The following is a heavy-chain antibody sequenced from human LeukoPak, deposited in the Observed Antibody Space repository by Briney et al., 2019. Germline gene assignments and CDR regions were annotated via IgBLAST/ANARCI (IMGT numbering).Heavy chain of an antibody. D-gene: IGHD6-19*01. CDR1: GYTFTSYG. CDR2: ISTYNGNT. CDR3: ARSSLAVGGSVFEY. Sequence: GASVKVSCKASGYTFTSYGISWVRQAPGQGLGWMGWISTYNGNTHYAQKLQGRVTMTTDTSTSTAYMELRSLRSDDTAVYYCARSSLAVGGSVFEYWGPGTLVTVSS. V-gene: IGHV1-18*01. J-gene: IGHJ4*02.